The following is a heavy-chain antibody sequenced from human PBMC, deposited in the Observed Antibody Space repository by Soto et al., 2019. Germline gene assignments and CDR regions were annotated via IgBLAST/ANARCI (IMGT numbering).Heavy chain of an antibody. CDR1: GASVTSPEHY. V-gene: IGHV4-30-4*01. D-gene: IGHD1-26*01. J-gene: IGHJ4*02. CDR2: IYYGGST. CDR3: ARLVGATGDDY. Sequence: SETLSLTCSVSGASVTSPEHYWTWIRQSPGKGLEWIGYIYYGGSTVYNPSLKGRSTVSLDTSKNQFSLNLTSVTAADTAVYYCARLVGATGDDYWGQGTLVTVSS.